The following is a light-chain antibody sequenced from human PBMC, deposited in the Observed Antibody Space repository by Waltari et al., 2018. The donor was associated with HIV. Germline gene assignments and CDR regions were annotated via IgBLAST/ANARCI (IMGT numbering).Light chain of an antibody. CDR3: AAWDDSLSGVI. CDR1: SSNIGLNY. J-gene: IGLJ2*01. V-gene: IGLV1-47*01. CDR2: RNK. Sequence: QSVLTQPPSASGTPGQRVTTSCSGSSSNIGLNYVSCYQQLPGNAPKLPIYRNKQRPSGVPDRFSGSKSGTSASLAISGLRSDDEGDYYCAAWDDSLSGVIFGGGTKLTVL.